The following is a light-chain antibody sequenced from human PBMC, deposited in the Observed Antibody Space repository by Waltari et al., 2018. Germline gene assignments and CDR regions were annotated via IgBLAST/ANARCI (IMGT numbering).Light chain of an antibody. Sequence: ELSQPPDRVSSSPGYRGTLSCRASQSVSRALAWYQQKPGQAPRLLIFGASNRATGIPDRFSGSGSETDFSLTISRLEPDDFAVYYCQQYVSFPATFGRGTKVEIK. CDR3: QQYVSFPAT. V-gene: IGKV3-20*01. CDR2: GAS. J-gene: IGKJ1*01. CDR1: QSVSRA.